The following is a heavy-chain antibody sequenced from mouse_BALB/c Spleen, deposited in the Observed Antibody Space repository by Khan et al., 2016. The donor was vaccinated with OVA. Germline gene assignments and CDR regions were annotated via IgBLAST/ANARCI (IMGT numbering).Heavy chain of an antibody. V-gene: IGHV2-3*01. CDR3: AIIYYGYDWFAY. Sequence: QVQLKESGPGLVAPSQSLSIRCTVSGLSLTNYGVSWVRQPPGKGLEWLGVIWGDGSTNYHSVLKSRLSISKDNSKSQVFVKLNSLQTDDTATSYCAIIYYGYDWFAYWGQGTLVTVSA. J-gene: IGHJ3*01. CDR1: GLSLTNYG. D-gene: IGHD2-2*01. CDR2: IWGDGST.